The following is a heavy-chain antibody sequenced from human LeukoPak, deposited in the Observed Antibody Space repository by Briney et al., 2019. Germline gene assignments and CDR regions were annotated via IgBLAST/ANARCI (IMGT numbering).Heavy chain of an antibody. J-gene: IGHJ4*02. CDR1: GFTFSSYS. CDR2: ISSSSSYI. V-gene: IGHV3-21*01. Sequence: GGSLRLSCAASGFTFSSYSMNWVRQAPGKGLEWVSSISSSSSYIYYADSVKGRFTISRDNAKNSLYLQMNSLRAEDTAVYYCARDGRPGTASYWGQGTLVTVSS. CDR3: ARDGRPGTASY. D-gene: IGHD1-1*01.